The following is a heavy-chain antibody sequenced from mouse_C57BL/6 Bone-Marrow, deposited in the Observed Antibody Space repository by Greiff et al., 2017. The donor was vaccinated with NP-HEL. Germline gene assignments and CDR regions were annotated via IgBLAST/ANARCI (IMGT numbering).Heavy chain of an antibody. J-gene: IGHJ1*03. CDR1: GYTFASYG. V-gene: IGHV1-81*01. CDR3: ARRGGPYWYFDV. Sequence: VQLKESGAELARPGASVKLSCKASGYTFASYGISWVKQRTGQGLEWIGEIYPRSGNTYYNEKFKGKATLTADKSSSTAYMELRSLTSEDSAVYFCARRGGPYWYFDVWGTGTTVTVSS. CDR2: IYPRSGNT.